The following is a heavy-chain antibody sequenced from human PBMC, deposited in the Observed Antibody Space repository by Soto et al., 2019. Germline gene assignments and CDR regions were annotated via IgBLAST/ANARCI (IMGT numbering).Heavy chain of an antibody. Sequence: EVQLLESGGGLVQPGGSLRLSCAASGFTFSSYAMSWVRQAPGKGLEWVSAISGSGGSTYYADSVKVRFTISRDNSKNTLYLQMNSLRAEDTAVYYCAKDITRLRGWFDYWGQGTLVTVSS. CDR3: AKDITRLRGWFDY. V-gene: IGHV3-23*01. D-gene: IGHD4-17*01. J-gene: IGHJ4*02. CDR1: GFTFSSYA. CDR2: ISGSGGST.